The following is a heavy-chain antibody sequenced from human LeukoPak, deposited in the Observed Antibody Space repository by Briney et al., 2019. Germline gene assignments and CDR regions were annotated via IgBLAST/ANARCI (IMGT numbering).Heavy chain of an antibody. D-gene: IGHD4-11*01. J-gene: IGHJ4*02. CDR3: ASFRFAVTLDY. CDR2: INHSGST. V-gene: IGHV4-34*01. Sequence: SETLSLTCAVYGGSFSGYYWSWIRQPPGKGLEWIGEINHSGSTNYNPSLKSRVTISVDTSKNQFSLKLSSVTAADTAVYYCASFRFAVTLDYWGQGTLVTVSS. CDR1: GGSFSGYY.